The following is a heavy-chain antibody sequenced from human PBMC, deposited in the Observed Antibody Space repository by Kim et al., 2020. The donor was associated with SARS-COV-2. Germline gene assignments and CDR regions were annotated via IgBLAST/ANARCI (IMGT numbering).Heavy chain of an antibody. CDR1: GFTFSNAW. CDR2: IKSKTDGGTT. D-gene: IGHD2-15*01. J-gene: IGHJ6*02. V-gene: IGHV3-15*01. CDR3: TTDPHPAGVAATRGGLNYYYGMDV. Sequence: GGSLRLSCAASGFTFSNAWMSWVRQAPGKGLEWVGRIKSKTDGGTTDYAAPVKGRFTISRDDSKNTLYLQMNSLKTEDTAVYYCTTDPHPAGVAATRGGLNYYYGMDVWGQGTTVTVSS.